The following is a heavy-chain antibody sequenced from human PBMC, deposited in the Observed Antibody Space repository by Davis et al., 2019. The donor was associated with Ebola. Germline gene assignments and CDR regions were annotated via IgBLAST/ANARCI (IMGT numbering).Heavy chain of an antibody. CDR1: GYTFTSYG. CDR2: ISAYNGNT. CDR3: ARHASSSGWSYYFDK. V-gene: IGHV1-18*04. Sequence: AASVKVSCKASGYTFTSYGISWVRQAPGQGLEWMGWISAYNGNTNYAQKLQGRVTMTTDTSTSTAYMELRSLRSDDTAMYYCARHASSSGWSYYFDKWGQGTLVTVSS. J-gene: IGHJ4*02. D-gene: IGHD6-19*01.